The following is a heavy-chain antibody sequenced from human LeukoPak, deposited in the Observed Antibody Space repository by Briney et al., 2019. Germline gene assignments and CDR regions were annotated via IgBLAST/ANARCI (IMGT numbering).Heavy chain of an antibody. CDR2: FYHSGNT. D-gene: IGHD2-15*01. CDR1: GYSISSGYY. CDR3: ARATYCSGGSCYWFDP. J-gene: IGHJ5*02. Sequence: SETLSLTCTVSGYSISSGYYWGWIRQPPGKGLEWIGSFYHSGNTFYNPSLKSRVTISVDTSKNQFSLNLYSVTAADTAVYYCARATYCSGGSCYWFDPWGQGTLVTVSS. V-gene: IGHV4-38-2*02.